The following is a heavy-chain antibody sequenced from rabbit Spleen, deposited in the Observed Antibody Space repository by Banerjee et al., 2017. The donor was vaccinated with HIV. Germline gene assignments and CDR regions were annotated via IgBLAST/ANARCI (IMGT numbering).Heavy chain of an antibody. Sequence: QEQLEESGGDLVKPGASLTLTCTASGFSFTNNSYMCWVRQAPGKGLEWIGCIYISDGGLWYASWAKGRFTISKTSSTTVTLQMTSLTVADTATYFCARDAGTSFSTYGMDLWGQGTLVTVS. J-gene: IGHJ6*01. D-gene: IGHD8-1*01. CDR2: IYISDGGL. V-gene: IGHV1S45*01. CDR1: GFSFTNNSY. CDR3: ARDAGTSFSTYGMDL.